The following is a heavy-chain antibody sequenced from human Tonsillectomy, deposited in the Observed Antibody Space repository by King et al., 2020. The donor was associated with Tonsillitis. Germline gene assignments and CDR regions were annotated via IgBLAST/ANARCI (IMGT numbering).Heavy chain of an antibody. CDR3: ARVGDLRDGAFDI. J-gene: IGHJ3*02. CDR1: GYTFTGHY. CDR2: INPNNGGT. D-gene: IGHD5-24*01. V-gene: IGHV1-2*02. Sequence: LVQSGAEVKKPGASMKVSCKASGYTFTGHYLHWVRQAPGQGLEWMGWINPNNGGTNFAQKFQGRVTMTSDTSLSTAYIEVTRLRSDGTAVYYCARVGDLRDGAFDIWGQGTMVTVSS.